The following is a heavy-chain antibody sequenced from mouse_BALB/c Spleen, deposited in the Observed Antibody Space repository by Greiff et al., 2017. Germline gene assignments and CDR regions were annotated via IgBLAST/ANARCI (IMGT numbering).Heavy chain of an antibody. Sequence: EVQLVESGGGLVQPGGSLKLSCAASGFTFSSYTMSWVRQTPEKRLEWVAYISNGGGSTYYPDTVKGRFTISRDNAKNTLYLQMSSLKSEDTAMYYCARLITTYYFDYWGQGTTLTVSS. CDR3: ARLITTYYFDY. CDR1: GFTFSSYT. V-gene: IGHV5-12-2*01. CDR2: ISNGGGST. J-gene: IGHJ2*01. D-gene: IGHD1-1*01.